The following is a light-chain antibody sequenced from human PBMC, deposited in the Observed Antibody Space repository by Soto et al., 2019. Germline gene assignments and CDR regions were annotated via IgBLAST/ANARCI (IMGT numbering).Light chain of an antibody. CDR2: EVS. Sequence: QSALTQPASVSGSPGQTITLSCTGTSSDVGGYAYVSWYQQYPGKVPTLVISEVSNRPSGVSHRFSGSRSGNTASLTISGLQAEDEADYHCSSYTSRTTPVFGGGTKLTVL. J-gene: IGLJ2*01. CDR1: SSDVGGYAY. CDR3: SSYTSRTTPV. V-gene: IGLV2-14*01.